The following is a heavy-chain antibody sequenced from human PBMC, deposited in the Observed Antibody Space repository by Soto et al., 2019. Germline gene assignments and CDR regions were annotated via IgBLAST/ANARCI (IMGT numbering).Heavy chain of an antibody. CDR2: IYSGGST. V-gene: IGHV3-53*02. Sequence: EVQLVETGGGLIQPGGSLRLSCAASGFTVSSNYMSWVRQAPGTGLEWVSVIYSGGSTYYADSVMGRFTISRDNSKNTLFLQMISLRAEDTAVYYCARPQVAAGDWGQGTLVTVSS. J-gene: IGHJ4*02. D-gene: IGHD6-13*01. CDR1: GFTVSSNY. CDR3: ARPQVAAGD.